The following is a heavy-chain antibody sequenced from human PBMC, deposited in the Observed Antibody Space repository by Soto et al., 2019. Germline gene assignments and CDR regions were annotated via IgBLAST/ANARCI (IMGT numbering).Heavy chain of an antibody. Sequence: SETLSLTCTVSGGSISSSSYYWGWIRQPPGKGLEWIGSIYYSGSTYYNPSLKSRVTISVDTSKNQFSLKLSSVTAADTAVYYCARRRGYDILAGYSQFHYYYYYGMDVWGQGTTVTVS. CDR2: IYYSGST. J-gene: IGHJ6*02. V-gene: IGHV4-39*01. D-gene: IGHD3-9*01. CDR3: ARRRGYDILAGYSQFHYYYYYGMDV. CDR1: GGSISSSSYY.